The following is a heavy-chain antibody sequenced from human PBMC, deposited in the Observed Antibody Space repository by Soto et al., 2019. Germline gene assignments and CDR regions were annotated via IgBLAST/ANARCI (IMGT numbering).Heavy chain of an antibody. CDR3: ARGTAMLQFSYYYGMDV. CDR2: INPNSGGT. Sequence: ASVKVSCKASGYTFTGYYMHWVRQAPGQGLEWMGWINPNSGGTNYAQKFQGWVTMTRDTSISTAYMELSRLRSDDTAVYYCARGTAMLQFSYYYGMDVWGQGTTVTSP. V-gene: IGHV1-2*04. D-gene: IGHD5-18*01. J-gene: IGHJ6*02. CDR1: GYTFTGYY.